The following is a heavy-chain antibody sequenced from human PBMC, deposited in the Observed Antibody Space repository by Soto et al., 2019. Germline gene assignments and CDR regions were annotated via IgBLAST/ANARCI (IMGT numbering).Heavy chain of an antibody. CDR2: ISAYNGNT. J-gene: IGHJ4*02. CDR1: GYTFTSYG. CDR3: AAGERFYGSGSFSH. V-gene: IGHV1-18*01. Sequence: QVQLVQSGAEVKKPGASVKVSCKASGYTFTSYGVSWVRQAPGQGLEWMGWISAYNGNTNYAQRLQGRVTMTTDTTRTTADIVLRSMRSDDTPEYCCAAGERFYGSGSFSHWGQGTLVTVSS. D-gene: IGHD3-10*01.